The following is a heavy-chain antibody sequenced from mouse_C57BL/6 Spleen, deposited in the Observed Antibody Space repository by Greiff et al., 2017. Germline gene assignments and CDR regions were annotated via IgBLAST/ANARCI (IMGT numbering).Heavy chain of an antibody. V-gene: IGHV5-17*01. Sequence: EVQLVESGGGLVKPGGSLKFSCAASGFTFSDYGMHWVRQAPEKGLEWVAYISSGSSTIYYADTVKGRFTISRDNAKNTLFLQMDSLGSEDTAMYYCARDDDGSSVVAYWGQGTLVTVAA. CDR1: GFTFSDYG. CDR3: ARDDDGSSVVAY. CDR2: ISSGSSTI. J-gene: IGHJ3*01. D-gene: IGHD1-1*01.